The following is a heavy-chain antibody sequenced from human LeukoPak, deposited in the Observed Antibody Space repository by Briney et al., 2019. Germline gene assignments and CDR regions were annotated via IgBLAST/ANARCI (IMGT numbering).Heavy chain of an antibody. J-gene: IGHJ4*02. CDR1: GGSISSSSYY. CDR3: ARWDLVVVTAAFDY. CDR2: IYYSGST. V-gene: IGHV4-39*01. Sequence: SETLSLTCTVSGGSISSSSYYWGWIRQPPGKGLEWIGSIYYSGSTYYNPSLKSRVTISVDTSKNQFSLKLSSVTAADTAVYYCARWDLVVVTAAFDYWGQGTLVTVSS. D-gene: IGHD2-21*02.